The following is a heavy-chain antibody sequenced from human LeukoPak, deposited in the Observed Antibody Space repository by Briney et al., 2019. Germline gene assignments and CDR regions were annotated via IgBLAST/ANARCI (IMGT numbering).Heavy chain of an antibody. V-gene: IGHV3-74*01. CDR3: ARGRPHGNDY. CDR2: IASDGSST. CDR1: GFTFSSYC. J-gene: IGHJ4*02. Sequence: GGSLRLACAASGFTFSSYCMNWVRQAPGKGLVWVSRIASDGSSTTYADSVKGRFSISRDNAENTPYLQMNSLRVEDTAVYYCARGRPHGNDYWGQGTLVTVPS. D-gene: IGHD4-23*01.